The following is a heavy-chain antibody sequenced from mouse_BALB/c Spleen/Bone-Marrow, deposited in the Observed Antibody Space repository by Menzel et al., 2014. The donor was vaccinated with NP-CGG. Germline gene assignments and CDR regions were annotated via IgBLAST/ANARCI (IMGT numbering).Heavy chain of an antibody. CDR2: IDPANGNT. J-gene: IGHJ4*01. V-gene: IGHV14-3*02. CDR1: GFNIKDTY. Sequence: VQLQRSGAELVKPGASVKLSCTASGFNIKDTYMHWVKQRPEQGLEWIGRIDPANGNTKYDPKFQGKATITADTSSNTDYLQLSSLTSEDTAVYYCARWEYYAMDYWGQGTSVTVSS. D-gene: IGHD4-1*01. CDR3: ARWEYYAMDY.